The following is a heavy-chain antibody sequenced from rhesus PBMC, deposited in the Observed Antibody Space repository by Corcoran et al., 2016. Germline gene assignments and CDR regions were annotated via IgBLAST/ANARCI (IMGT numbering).Heavy chain of an antibody. CDR2: ISNGGGST. J-gene: IGHJ1*01. Sequence: EVQLVESGGGLAKPGGSLRLSCAASGFTFSDYYMHWVRQASGKGLEWVSRISNGGGSTWYADSVKGRFTISRENAKNTLYLQMNSLRAEDTAVYYCARAECTGSGCYPRYFEFWGQGALVTVSS. D-gene: IGHD2-21*01. V-gene: IGHV3-59*01. CDR3: ARAECTGSGCYPRYFEF. CDR1: GFTFSDYY.